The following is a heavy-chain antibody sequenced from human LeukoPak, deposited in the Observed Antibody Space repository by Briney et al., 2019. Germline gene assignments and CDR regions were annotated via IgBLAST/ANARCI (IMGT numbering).Heavy chain of an antibody. CDR3: ARGPNSYCSSTSCPIFDY. D-gene: IGHD2-2*01. Sequence: ASVKVSCKASGYTFTGYYMHWVRQAPGQGLEWMGWMNPNSGNTGYAQKFQGRVTMTRNTSISTAYMELSSLRSEDTAVYYCARGPNSYCSSTSCPIFDYWGQGALVTVSS. V-gene: IGHV1-8*02. CDR1: GYTFTGYY. J-gene: IGHJ4*02. CDR2: MNPNSGNT.